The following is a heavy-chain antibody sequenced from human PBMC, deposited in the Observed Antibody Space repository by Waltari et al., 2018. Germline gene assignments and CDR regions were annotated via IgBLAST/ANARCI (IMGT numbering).Heavy chain of an antibody. V-gene: IGHV4-59*01. CDR1: GGSISSYS. CDR2: IYYSGST. CDR3: ARGERAARAADY. J-gene: IGHJ4*02. D-gene: IGHD6-25*01. Sequence: QVQLQESSPGLVKPSETLSLTCTVSGGSISSYSWSWIRQPPGKGLEWIGYIYYSGSTNYNPSLKSRVTISVDTSKNQFSLKLSSVTAADTAVYYCARGERAARAADYWGQGTLVTVSS.